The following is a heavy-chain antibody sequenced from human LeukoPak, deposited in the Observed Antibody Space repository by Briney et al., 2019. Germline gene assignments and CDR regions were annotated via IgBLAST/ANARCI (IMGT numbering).Heavy chain of an antibody. J-gene: IGHJ4*02. V-gene: IGHV4-31*03. CDR3: ARAYDSSGYYAPSFDY. CDR2: IYYSGST. Sequence: PSQTLSLTCTVSGGSISSGGYYWSWIRQHPGRGLEWIGYIYYSGSTYYNPSLKSRVTISVDTSKNQLSRKLSSVTAADTAVYYCARAYDSSGYYAPSFDYWGQGTLVTVSS. D-gene: IGHD3-22*01. CDR1: GGSISSGGYY.